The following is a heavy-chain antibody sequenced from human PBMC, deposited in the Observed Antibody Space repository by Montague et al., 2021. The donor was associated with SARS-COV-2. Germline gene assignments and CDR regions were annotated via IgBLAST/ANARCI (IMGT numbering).Heavy chain of an antibody. Sequence: SLRLSCEASGFTFSTYAIHWVRQAPGKGLEWVAIMSHDGSYEHDXDSXKGLFTISRDSSKNTLHLQMNSLPAEDTAVYYCAVQPRDSSAWHPFDYWGQGTLVTVSS. CDR3: AVQPRDSSAWHPFDY. CDR2: MSHDGSYE. V-gene: IGHV3-33*01. D-gene: IGHD6-19*01. CDR1: GFTFSTYA. J-gene: IGHJ4*02.